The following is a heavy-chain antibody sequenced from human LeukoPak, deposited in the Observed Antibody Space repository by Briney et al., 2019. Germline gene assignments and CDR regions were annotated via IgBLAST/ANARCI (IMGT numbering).Heavy chain of an antibody. CDR1: GFTFSSYS. D-gene: IGHD4-23*01. V-gene: IGHV3-48*01. Sequence: PGGSLRLSCAASGFTFSSYSMNWVRQAPGKGLEWVSYISSSSSTIYYADSVKGRFTISRDNAKNSLYLQMNSLRAEDTAVYYCATYGGNSQFDYWGQGTLVTVSS. J-gene: IGHJ4*02. CDR2: ISSSSSTI. CDR3: ATYGGNSQFDY.